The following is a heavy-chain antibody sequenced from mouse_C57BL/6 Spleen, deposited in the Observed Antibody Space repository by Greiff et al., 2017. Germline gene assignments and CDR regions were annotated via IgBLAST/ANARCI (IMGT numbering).Heavy chain of an antibody. J-gene: IGHJ4*01. CDR1: GYTFTSYW. D-gene: IGHD2-4*01. CDR3: ARKDDYDGYYYAMDY. V-gene: IGHV1-53*01. Sequence: VQLQQPGTELVKPGASVKLSCKASGYTFTSYWLHWVKQRPGQGLEWIGNINPSNGGTNYNEKFKSKATLTVDKSSSTAYMQLSSLTSEDSAVYYCARKDDYDGYYYAMDYWGQGTSVTVSS. CDR2: INPSNGGT.